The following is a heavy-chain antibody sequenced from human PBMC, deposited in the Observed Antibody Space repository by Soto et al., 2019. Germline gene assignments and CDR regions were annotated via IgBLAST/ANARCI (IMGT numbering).Heavy chain of an antibody. Sequence: PSETLSLTCTVSGGSISSGGYYWSWIRQHPGKGLEWIGFIHYSGTTYYNPSLKSRVAISVDTSRNDFSLRLSSVTAADTAVYYCTTGGDASKTDCWGQGTLVTVSS. CDR3: TTGGDASKTDC. D-gene: IGHD1-1*01. J-gene: IGHJ4*02. V-gene: IGHV4-31*03. CDR1: GGSISSGGYY. CDR2: IHYSGTT.